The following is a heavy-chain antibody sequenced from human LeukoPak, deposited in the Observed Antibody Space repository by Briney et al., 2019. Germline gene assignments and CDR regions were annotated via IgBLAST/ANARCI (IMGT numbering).Heavy chain of an antibody. CDR1: GFTFSSYV. J-gene: IGHJ4*02. CDR2: ISGTGGST. V-gene: IGHV3-23*01. D-gene: IGHD6-19*01. CDR3: AKKAVAGD. Sequence: GGSLRLSCAASGFTFSSYVMSWVRQAPGKGLEWVSHISGTGGSTYYADSVKGRFTISRDNSKNMLYPQMNSLRAEDTAVYYCAKKAVAGDWGQGTLVTVSS.